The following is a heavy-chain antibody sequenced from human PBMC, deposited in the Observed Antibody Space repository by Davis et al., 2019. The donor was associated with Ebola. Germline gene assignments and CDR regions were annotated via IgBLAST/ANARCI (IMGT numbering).Heavy chain of an antibody. CDR3: AREGGSSSSSGAFDY. V-gene: IGHV4-31*02. J-gene: IGHJ4*02. Sequence: SCTVSGGSISSGGYYWSWIRQHPGKGLEWIGYIYYSGSTYYNPSLKSRVTISVDTSKNQFSLKLSSVTAADTAVYYCAREGGSSSSSGAFDYWGQGTLVTVSS. D-gene: IGHD6-6*01. CDR2: IYYSGST. CDR1: GGSISSGGYY.